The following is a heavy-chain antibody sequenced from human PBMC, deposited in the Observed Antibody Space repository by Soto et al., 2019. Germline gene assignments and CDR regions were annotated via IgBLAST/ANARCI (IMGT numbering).Heavy chain of an antibody. V-gene: IGHV2-26*01. J-gene: IGHJ4*02. Sequence: SGPTLVNPTETLTLTCTVSGFSLSNARVGVSWIRQPPGKALEWLAHIFSNDEESYSTSLKSRLTISKDTSKSQVVLTMTNMDPVDTATYYCARLYGSVDPFVHWGQGTLVTVSS. CDR2: IFSNDEE. CDR1: GFSLSNARVG. D-gene: IGHD6-19*01. CDR3: ARLYGSVDPFVH.